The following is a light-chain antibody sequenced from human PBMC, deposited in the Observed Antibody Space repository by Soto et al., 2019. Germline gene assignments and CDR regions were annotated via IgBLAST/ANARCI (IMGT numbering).Light chain of an antibody. CDR2: AAS. J-gene: IGKJ1*01. V-gene: IGKV3-20*01. CDR1: QSVSSYY. Sequence: IVLMQSQGTLSLCPWERATLSWRASQSVSSYYLAWYQQKPGQAPRLLIYAASSRATGIPDRFSGGGSGTDFTLTISRLEPEDFAVYYCQQCGSSPWTFGQGTNVDIK. CDR3: QQCGSSPWT.